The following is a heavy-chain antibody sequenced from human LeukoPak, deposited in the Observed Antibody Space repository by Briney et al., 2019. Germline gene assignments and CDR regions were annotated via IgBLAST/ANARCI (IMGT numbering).Heavy chain of an antibody. CDR2: FSSRSSYI. CDR1: GSPLGDYA. Sequence: GGPWRSSCAAPGSPLGDYAMAWFRRPPGRGLRGASSFSSRSSYIYYADSVKARFTISRDNAKNSLYLQMNSLRAEDTAVYYCARDLISMIRGVSSIDPWGQGTLVTVSS. D-gene: IGHD3-10*01. V-gene: IGHV3-21*01. CDR3: ARDLISMIRGVSSIDP. J-gene: IGHJ5*02.